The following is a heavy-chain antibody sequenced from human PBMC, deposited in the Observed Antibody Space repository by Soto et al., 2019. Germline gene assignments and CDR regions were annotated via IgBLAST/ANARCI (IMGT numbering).Heavy chain of an antibody. J-gene: IGHJ5*02. D-gene: IGHD3-16*01. CDR3: ARASTGELWVYANWFDP. CDR2: IYYSGGT. V-gene: IGHV4-30-4*01. Sequence: QVQLQESGPGLVKPSQTLSLTCTVSGGSISSGDYYWSWIRQPPGKGLEWIGFIYYSGGTYYKPSLKSRVNISVDTSKDQFSLTLSSVTAAGPAVYYCARASTGELWVYANWFDPWGPGTLVTVSS. CDR1: GGSISSGDYY.